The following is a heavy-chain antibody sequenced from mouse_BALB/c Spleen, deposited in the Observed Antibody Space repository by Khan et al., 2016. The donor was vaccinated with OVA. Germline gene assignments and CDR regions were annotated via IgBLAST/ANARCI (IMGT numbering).Heavy chain of an antibody. CDR2: INPITGYT. CDR3: ASAGVYDGYVAWFAF. D-gene: IGHD2-3*01. V-gene: IGHV1-7*01. J-gene: IGHJ3*01. Sequence: QVQLKESGAELAKPGASVKMSCKASGYTFTSYWMHWVKQRPGQGLEWIGYINPITGYTEFNQKFKDKATLTADKSSSTAYMQLSSLTSEDSAVYYCASAGVYDGYVAWFAFWGQGTLVTVSA. CDR1: GYTFTSYW.